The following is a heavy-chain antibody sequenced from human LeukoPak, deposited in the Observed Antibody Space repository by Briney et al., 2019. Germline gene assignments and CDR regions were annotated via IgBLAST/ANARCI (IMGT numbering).Heavy chain of an antibody. J-gene: IGHJ6*02. CDR2: ISDSTSYI. V-gene: IGHV3-21*01. Sequence: GGSLRLSCAASGFTFSSYIMIWVRQAPGKGLEWVSSISDSTSYIYYADSVKGRFTISRDNAKNSLYLQMNSLRAEDTAVYYCARDEGYSYGSATYHYGLDVWGQGTTVTVSS. CDR3: ARDEGYSYGSATYHYGLDV. D-gene: IGHD5-18*01. CDR1: GFTFSSYI.